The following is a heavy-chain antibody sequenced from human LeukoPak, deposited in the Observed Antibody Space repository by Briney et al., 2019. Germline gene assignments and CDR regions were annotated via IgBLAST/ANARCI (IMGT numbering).Heavy chain of an antibody. CDR1: GFTFSSHA. J-gene: IGHJ4*02. V-gene: IGHV3-23*01. D-gene: IGHD2-15*01. Sequence: PGGSLRVSCAASGFTFSSHAMSWVRQAPGKRLEWVSAISGSGGSTYYADSVKGRFTISRDNSKNTLYLQMNSLRAEDTAVYYCAKDRDGPYIVVVVAALNYWGQGTLVTVSS. CDR3: AKDRDGPYIVVVVAALNY. CDR2: ISGSGGST.